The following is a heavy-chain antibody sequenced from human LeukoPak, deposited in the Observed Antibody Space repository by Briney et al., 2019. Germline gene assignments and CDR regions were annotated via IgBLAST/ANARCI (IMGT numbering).Heavy chain of an antibody. CDR1: GYTFTSYA. D-gene: IGHD3-3*01. Sequence: ASVKVSCKASGYTFTSYAMHWVRQAPGQRLEWMGWINAGNGNTKYSQKFQGRVTITRDTSASTAYMELSSLRSEDTAVYYCARDLVPFYDLWSGYSPFYGMDVWGQGTTVTVSS. V-gene: IGHV1-3*01. J-gene: IGHJ6*02. CDR2: INAGNGNT. CDR3: ARDLVPFYDLWSGYSPFYGMDV.